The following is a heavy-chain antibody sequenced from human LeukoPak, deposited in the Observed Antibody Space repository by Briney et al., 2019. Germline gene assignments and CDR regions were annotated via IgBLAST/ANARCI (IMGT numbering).Heavy chain of an antibody. CDR2: IYTSGST. J-gene: IGHJ4*02. CDR1: GGSISSYS. CDR3: ARDEYGDFQGFDY. V-gene: IGHV4-4*07. Sequence: SETLSLTCTVSGGSISSYSWSWIRQPAGKGLEWIGRIYTSGSTNYNPSLKSRVTMSVDTSKNQFSLKVTSVTAADTAVYYCARDEYGDFQGFDYWGQGARVTVSS. D-gene: IGHD4-17*01.